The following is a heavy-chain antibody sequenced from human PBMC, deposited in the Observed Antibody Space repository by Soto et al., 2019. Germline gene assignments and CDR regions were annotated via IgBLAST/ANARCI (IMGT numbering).Heavy chain of an antibody. Sequence: GAALKISYNGSGYSFTSYLIGWVRQMPGKGLEWMGIIYPGDSDTRYSPSFQGQVTISADKSISTAYLQWSSLKASDTAMYYCARRTEESSSWYHDYWGQGTLVTVSS. J-gene: IGHJ4*02. CDR2: IYPGDSDT. CDR3: ARRTEESSSWYHDY. V-gene: IGHV5-51*01. CDR1: GYSFTSYL. D-gene: IGHD6-13*01.